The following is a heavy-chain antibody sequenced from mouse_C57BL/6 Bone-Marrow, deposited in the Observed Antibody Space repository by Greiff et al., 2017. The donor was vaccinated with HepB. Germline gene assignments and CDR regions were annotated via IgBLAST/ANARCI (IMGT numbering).Heavy chain of an antibody. CDR1: GFTFSDYG. J-gene: IGHJ2*01. Sequence: EVHLVESGGGLVKPGGSLKLSCAASGFTFSDYGMHWVRQAPEKGLEWVAYISSGSSTIYYADTVKGRFTISRDNAKNTLFLQMTSLRSEDTAMYYCARGPYYYGSSYVDYWGQGTTLTVSS. CDR2: ISSGSSTI. V-gene: IGHV5-17*01. D-gene: IGHD1-1*01. CDR3: ARGPYYYGSSYVDY.